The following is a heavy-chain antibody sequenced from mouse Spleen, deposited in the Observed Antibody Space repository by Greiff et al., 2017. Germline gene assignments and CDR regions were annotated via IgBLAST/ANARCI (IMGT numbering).Heavy chain of an antibody. CDR3: ARGEGDY. CDR1: GYTFTDYY. Sequence: VHVKQSGPVLVKPGASVKMSRKASGYTFTDYYMNWVKQSHGKSPEWIGVINPYNGGTSYNQKFKGKATLTVDKSSSTAYMELNSLTSEDSAVYYCARGEGDYWGQGTTLTVSS. V-gene: IGHV1-19*01. J-gene: IGHJ2*01. CDR2: INPYNGGT.